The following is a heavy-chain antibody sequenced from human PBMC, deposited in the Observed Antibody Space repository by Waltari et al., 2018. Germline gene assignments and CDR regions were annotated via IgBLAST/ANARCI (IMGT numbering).Heavy chain of an antibody. CDR3: AKDRQQLEW. J-gene: IGHJ4*02. V-gene: IGHV3-30*18. D-gene: IGHD6-13*01. Sequence: QLQLQESGPGLVKPSETLSLTCTVSGGSISSSSYYWGWIRQPPGKGLEGVAVISYDGSNKYYADSVNGRFTISRDNSKNTLYLQMNSLRAEDTAVYYCAKDRQQLEWWGQGTLVTVSS. CDR1: GGSISSSS. CDR2: ISYDGSNK.